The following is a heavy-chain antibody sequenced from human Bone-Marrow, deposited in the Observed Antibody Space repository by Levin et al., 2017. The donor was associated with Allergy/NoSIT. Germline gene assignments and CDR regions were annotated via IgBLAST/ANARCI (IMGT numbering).Heavy chain of an antibody. J-gene: IGHJ4*02. Sequence: GGSLRLSCAASGFTFSSYSMNWVRQAPGKGLEWVSSISSSSRYIYYADSVKGRFTISRDNAKNSLYLQMNSLRAEDTAVYYCARASQSGRVPFDYWGQGTLVTVSS. V-gene: IGHV3-21*01. D-gene: IGHD3-10*02. CDR3: ARASQSGRVPFDY. CDR2: ISSSSRYI. CDR1: GFTFSSYS.